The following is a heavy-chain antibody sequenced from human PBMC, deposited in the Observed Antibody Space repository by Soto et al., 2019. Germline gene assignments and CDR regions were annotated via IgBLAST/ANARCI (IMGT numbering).Heavy chain of an antibody. V-gene: IGHV1-8*01. Sequence: GASVKVSCKASGYTFTSYDINWVRQATGQGLEWMGWMNPNSGNTGYAQKFQGRVTMTRNTSISTAYMELSSLRSEDTAVYYCARVRAPRGYSYGRYGMAVWVHGTTVTVSS. CDR3: ARVRAPRGYSYGRYGMAV. CDR2: MNPNSGNT. D-gene: IGHD5-18*01. J-gene: IGHJ6*02. CDR1: GYTFTSYD.